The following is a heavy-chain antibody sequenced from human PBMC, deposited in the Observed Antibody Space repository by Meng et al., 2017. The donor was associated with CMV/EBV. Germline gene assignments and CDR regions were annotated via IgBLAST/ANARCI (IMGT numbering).Heavy chain of an antibody. CDR1: GGSISDYH. J-gene: IGHJ4*02. V-gene: IGHV4-34*01. CDR2: INHSEST. D-gene: IGHD6-13*01. CDR3: ARGSVRSWANFDY. Sequence: SETLSLTCNVSGGSISDYHWTWIRQPPGKGLEWIGEINHSESTNYNPSLKSRVTISVDTSKNQFSLKLSSVTAADTAVYYCARGSVRSWANFDYWGQGTLVTVSS.